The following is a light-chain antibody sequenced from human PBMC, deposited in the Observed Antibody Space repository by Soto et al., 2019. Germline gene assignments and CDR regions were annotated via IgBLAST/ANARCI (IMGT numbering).Light chain of an antibody. CDR1: SSDIGGYNS. Sequence: QSALTQSPSASGSPGQSVTISCTGTSSDIGGYNSVSWYQQHPGKAPKVMIYDVTKRPSGVPDRFSGSKYGNTASLTVSALQAEDEADYCCSSFTDGYNLAFGTGTKV. V-gene: IGLV2-8*01. CDR2: DVT. J-gene: IGLJ1*01. CDR3: SSFTDGYNLA.